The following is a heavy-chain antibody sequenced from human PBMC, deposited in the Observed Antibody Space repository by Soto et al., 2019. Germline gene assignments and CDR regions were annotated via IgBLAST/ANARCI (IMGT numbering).Heavy chain of an antibody. CDR3: AVTDYYDSSGPYQAFDV. CDR1: GYTFTSYG. D-gene: IGHD3-22*01. Sequence: ASVKVSCKASGYTFTSYGISWVRQAPLQVLEWMGCISAYNGNTNYEQKLQGRVTMTTETSTSTAYMELRSLRSDDTAVYYCAVTDYYDSSGPYQAFDVWGQGTMVTVSS. V-gene: IGHV1-18*01. CDR2: ISAYNGNT. J-gene: IGHJ3*01.